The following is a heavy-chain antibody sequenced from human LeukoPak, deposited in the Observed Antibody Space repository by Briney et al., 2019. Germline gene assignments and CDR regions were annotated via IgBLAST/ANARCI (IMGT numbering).Heavy chain of an antibody. CDR2: ISGSGGST. CDR3: AKDRRYSSSSGDFDY. CDR1: GFTSSSYS. V-gene: IGHV3-23*01. D-gene: IGHD6-6*01. J-gene: IGHJ4*02. Sequence: GGSLRLSCAASGFTSSSYSMNWVRQAPGKGLEWVSAISGSGGSTYYADSVKGRFTISRDNSKNTLYLQMNSLRAEDTAVYYCAKDRRYSSSSGDFDYWGQGTLVTVSS.